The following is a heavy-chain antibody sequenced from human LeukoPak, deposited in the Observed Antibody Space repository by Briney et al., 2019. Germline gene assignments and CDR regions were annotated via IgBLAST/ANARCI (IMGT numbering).Heavy chain of an antibody. V-gene: IGHV3-30*18. CDR3: AKASSPYGSGSYTSFDY. CDR1: GFTFSSYG. D-gene: IGHD3-10*01. J-gene: IGHJ4*02. Sequence: GGSLRLSCAASGFTFSSYGMHWVRQAPGKGLEWVAVISYDGSNKYYADSVKDRFTISRDNSKNTLYLQMNSLRAEDTAVYYCAKASSPYGSGSYTSFDYWGQGTLVTVSS. CDR2: ISYDGSNK.